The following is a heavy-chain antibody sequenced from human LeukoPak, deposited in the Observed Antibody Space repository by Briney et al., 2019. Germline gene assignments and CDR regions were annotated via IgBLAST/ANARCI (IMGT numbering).Heavy chain of an antibody. Sequence: PGGSLRLSCAASGFTFSSYWMSWVRQAPGQGLEWVANIKQDGSEKYYVDNVKGRFTISRDNAKNSLYLQLNSLRAEDTAVYYCARGLGGYGHFDYWGQGTLVTVSS. CDR2: IKQDGSEK. J-gene: IGHJ4*02. D-gene: IGHD5-12*01. CDR1: GFTFSSYW. CDR3: ARGLGGYGHFDY. V-gene: IGHV3-7*03.